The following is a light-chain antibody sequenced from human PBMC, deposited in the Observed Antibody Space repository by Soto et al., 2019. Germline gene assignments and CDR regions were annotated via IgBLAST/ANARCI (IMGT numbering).Light chain of an antibody. CDR3: CSYAGSYTI. J-gene: IGLJ2*01. Sequence: QSVLTQPRSVSGSPGQAVTISCTGTSSDVGCYNFVSWYQQHPGKAPKLMIYDVSKRPSGTPDRFSGFKSGNTASLAIAGLQAEDEADYYCCSYAGSYTIFGGGTKLTVL. V-gene: IGLV2-11*01. CDR1: SSDVGCYNF. CDR2: DVS.